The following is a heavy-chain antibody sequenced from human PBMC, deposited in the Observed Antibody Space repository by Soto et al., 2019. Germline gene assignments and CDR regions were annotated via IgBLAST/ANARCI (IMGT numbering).Heavy chain of an antibody. V-gene: IGHV3-23*01. J-gene: IGHJ4*02. D-gene: IGHD3-9*01. CDR3: AKDSSVTYYDILTGFAY. CDR1: GFTFSSYA. CDR2: ISGSGGST. Sequence: EVQQLESGGGLVQPGGSLRLSCAASGFTFSSYAMSWVRQAPGQGLEWVSAISGSGGSTYYADSVKGRFTISTDNSKNTLYLQMNSLRAEDTAVYYCAKDSSVTYYDILTGFAYWCQGTLVTVSS.